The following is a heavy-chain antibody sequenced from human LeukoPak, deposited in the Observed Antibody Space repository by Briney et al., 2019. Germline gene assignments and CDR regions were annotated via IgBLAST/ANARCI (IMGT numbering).Heavy chain of an antibody. V-gene: IGHV3-7*01. CDR3: ARGSDSLGGSIAAQGGY. D-gene: IGHD6-6*01. J-gene: IGHJ4*02. CDR1: GLTFSSYW. Sequence: GGSLRLSCAASGLTFSSYWMSWVRQAPGKGLEWVANIKQDGSEKYYVDSVKGRFTISRDNAKNSLYLQMNSLRAEDTAVYYCARGSDSLGGSIAAQGGYWGQGTLVTVSS. CDR2: IKQDGSEK.